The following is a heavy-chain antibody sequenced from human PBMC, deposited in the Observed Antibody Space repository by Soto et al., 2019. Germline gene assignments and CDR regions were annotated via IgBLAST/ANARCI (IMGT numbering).Heavy chain of an antibody. J-gene: IGHJ4*02. V-gene: IGHV4-38-2*02. CDR1: GYSISSGYY. Sequence: PSGTLSLTCAVSGYSISSGYYWCWIRQPPGEGLEWIGSIYHGGSTYYNQSLKSRVTISVDTSKNKLSLKMSSVTAADTAVYYCAREHHRIGQWGQGTLVPVPS. CDR3: AREHHRIGQ. CDR2: IYHGGST. D-gene: IGHD3-3*02.